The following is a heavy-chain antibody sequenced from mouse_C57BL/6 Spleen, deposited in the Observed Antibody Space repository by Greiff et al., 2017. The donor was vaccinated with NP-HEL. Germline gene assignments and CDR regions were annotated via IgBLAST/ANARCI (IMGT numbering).Heavy chain of an antibody. CDR3: ARGRLMDY. CDR1: GFTFSDYG. Sequence: EVKVEESGGGLVKPGGSLKLSCAASGFTFSDYGMHWVRQAPEKGLEWVAYISSGSSTIYYADTVKGRFTISRDNAKNTLFLQMTSLRSEDTAMYYCARGRLMDYWGQGTSVTVSS. J-gene: IGHJ4*01. CDR2: ISSGSSTI. V-gene: IGHV5-17*01.